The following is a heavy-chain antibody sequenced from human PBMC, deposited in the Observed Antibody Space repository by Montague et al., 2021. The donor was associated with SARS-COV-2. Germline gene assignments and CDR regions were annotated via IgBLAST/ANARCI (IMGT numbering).Heavy chain of an antibody. Sequence: SETLSLTCSVSGDSINNSRYYWGWIRQPPGQGLEWIGTICYSGSAYYNPSLKSRVTISVDTSKDQFSLKLNSVTATDTAVYYCARLESTRGVIIRGAFHIWGQGTKVTVSS. CDR2: ICYSGSA. D-gene: IGHD3-10*01. J-gene: IGHJ3*02. V-gene: IGHV4-39*01. CDR1: GDSINNSRYY. CDR3: ARLESTRGVIIRGAFHI.